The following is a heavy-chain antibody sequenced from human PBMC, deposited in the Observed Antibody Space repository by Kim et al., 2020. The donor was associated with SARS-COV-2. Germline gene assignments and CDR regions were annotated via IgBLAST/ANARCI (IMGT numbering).Heavy chain of an antibody. V-gene: IGHV2-70*01. CDR2: K. CDR3: ARTIATAVVMDV. J-gene: IGHJ6*02. Sequence: KYYSTSLKTRLTISKDTSKNQVVLTMTNMDPVDTATYYCARTIATAVVMDVWGQGTTVTVSS. D-gene: IGHD6-13*01.